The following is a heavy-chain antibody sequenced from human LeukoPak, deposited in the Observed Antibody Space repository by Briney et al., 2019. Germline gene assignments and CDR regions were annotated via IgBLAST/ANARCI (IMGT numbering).Heavy chain of an antibody. J-gene: IGHJ4*02. CDR3: ARQGRDAVSSRFHFDY. D-gene: IGHD2-2*01. CDR2: IYYSGTT. Sequence: SETLSLTCTVSGGSISSYYWGWIRQPPGKGLEWIGSIYYSGTTYYNPSLKSRVTISVDTSKNQFSLKLSSVTAADTAVYYCARQGRDAVSSRFHFDYWGQGSLFTVSS. V-gene: IGHV4-39*01. CDR1: GGSISSYY.